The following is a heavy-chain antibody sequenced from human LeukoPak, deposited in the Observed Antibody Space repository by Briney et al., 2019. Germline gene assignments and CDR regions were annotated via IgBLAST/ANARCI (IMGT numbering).Heavy chain of an antibody. CDR2: IIPILGIA. V-gene: IGHV1-69*04. Sequence: SVKVSCKASGYTFTSYGISWVRQAPGQGLEWMGRIIPILGIANYAQKFQGRVTITADKSTSTAYMELSSLRSEDTAVYYCARGRDGYYAFDIWGQGTMVTVSS. CDR3: ARGRDGYYAFDI. CDR1: GYTFTSYG. D-gene: IGHD5-24*01. J-gene: IGHJ3*02.